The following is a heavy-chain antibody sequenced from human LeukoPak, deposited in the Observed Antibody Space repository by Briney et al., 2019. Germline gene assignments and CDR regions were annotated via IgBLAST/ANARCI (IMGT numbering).Heavy chain of an antibody. CDR1: GFTFSSYS. CDR3: ARFNWNDAGMDV. V-gene: IGHV3-48*02. Sequence: GGSLRLSCAASGFTFSSYSRNWVRQAPGQGLEWVSYISSSSSTIYYADSVKGRFTISRDNAKNSLYLQMNSLRDEDTAVYYCARFNWNDAGMDVWGQWTTVTVSS. D-gene: IGHD1-20*01. CDR2: ISSSSSTI. J-gene: IGHJ6*02.